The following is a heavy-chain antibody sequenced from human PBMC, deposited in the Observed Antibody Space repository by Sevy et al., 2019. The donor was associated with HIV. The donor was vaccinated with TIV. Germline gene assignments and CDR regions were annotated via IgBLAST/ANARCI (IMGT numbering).Heavy chain of an antibody. D-gene: IGHD6-13*01. CDR2: IIGRGDST. J-gene: IGHJ4*02. CDR1: GFTFSSYV. CDR3: VRAIAADGSF. V-gene: IGHV3-23*01. Sequence: GGSLRLSCAASGFTFSSYVMSWVRQAPGGGLEWVSGIIGRGDSTYYADSVKGRFTISRDNARNLVYLQMNSLRVEDTALYYCVRAIAADGSFWGQGTLVTVSS.